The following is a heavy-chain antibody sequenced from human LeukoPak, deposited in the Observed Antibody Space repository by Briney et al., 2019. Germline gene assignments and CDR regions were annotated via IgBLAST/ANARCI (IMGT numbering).Heavy chain of an antibody. CDR2: MNPNSGNT. V-gene: IGHV1-8*02. D-gene: IGHD5-24*01. CDR3: ATATTAGLHGYSFDY. Sequence: ASVKVSCKASGYTFKNYDINWVRQATGQGLEWMGWMNPNSGNTGFAQKFQDRVSMTRDTSINTAYMELTSLRSGDTAVYYCATATTAGLHGYSFDYWGQGTVVTVYS. J-gene: IGHJ4*02. CDR1: GYTFKNYD.